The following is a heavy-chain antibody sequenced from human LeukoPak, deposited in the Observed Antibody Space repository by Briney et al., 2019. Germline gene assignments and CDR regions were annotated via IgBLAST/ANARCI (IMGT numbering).Heavy chain of an antibody. CDR3: ARDGRFYDSSGYYYFDY. D-gene: IGHD3-22*01. Sequence: SETLSLTCTVSGASITSYYWSWIRQPPGKGLEWIGYIHYSGSTDKNPSLKSRVTMSTDTSKKQFSLRLTSVTAADTAVYYCARDGRFYDSSGYYYFDYWGQGTLSPSPQ. V-gene: IGHV4-59*01. CDR2: IHYSGST. CDR1: GASITSYY. J-gene: IGHJ4*02.